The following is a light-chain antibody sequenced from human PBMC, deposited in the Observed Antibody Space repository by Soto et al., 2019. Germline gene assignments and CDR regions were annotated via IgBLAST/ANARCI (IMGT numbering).Light chain of an antibody. CDR1: SSNIGGNS. Sequence: QSVLTQPPSVSAAPGQRVTISCSGSSSNIGGNSVSWYQQLPGTAPKLLIYDDDKRPSGIPDRFSGSKSGTSATLGITGFQTGDEAFYYCGSWDSSLSDYVFGTGTKFTV. CDR3: GSWDSSLSDYV. J-gene: IGLJ1*01. V-gene: IGLV1-51*01. CDR2: DDD.